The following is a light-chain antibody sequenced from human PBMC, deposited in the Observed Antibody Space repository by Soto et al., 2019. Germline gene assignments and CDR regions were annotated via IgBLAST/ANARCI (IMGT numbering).Light chain of an antibody. Sequence: IQMNQSPSTLSASVGDRVTITCRASQSISSWLAWYQQKPGKAPKLLIYDATSLQSGVPSRFSGSGSGTEFTLTISSLQPEDFATYYCLQNNNYPPITFGQGTRLEIK. CDR3: LQNNNYPPIT. CDR1: QSISSW. CDR2: DAT. V-gene: IGKV1-5*01. J-gene: IGKJ5*01.